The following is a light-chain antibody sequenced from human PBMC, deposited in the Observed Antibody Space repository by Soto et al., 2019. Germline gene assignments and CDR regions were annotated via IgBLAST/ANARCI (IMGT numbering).Light chain of an antibody. CDR3: SSYGSSSTPLI. V-gene: IGLV2-14*01. Sequence: QSVLTQPASVSGSPGQSITISCTGTSSDVGGYNYVSWYQQHPGKAPKLMIYEVSNRPSGVSNRFSGSKSGNTASLTISGLQAEDEADYYCSSYGSSSTPLIFGTGTKLTVL. CDR1: SSDVGGYNY. J-gene: IGLJ1*01. CDR2: EVS.